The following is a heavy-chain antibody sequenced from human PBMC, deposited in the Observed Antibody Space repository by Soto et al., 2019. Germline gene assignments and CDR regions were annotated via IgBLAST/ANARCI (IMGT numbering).Heavy chain of an antibody. Sequence: VQLQESGPGLVKPSQTLSLTCTVSGDSITSGDYYWSWIRQPPGKGLEWIGYIYYSGNTNYNPSPQSRVIISGDTSKIQFSLKLTSVTAADTAVYYCASFVGLLWGGVSPAESWGSYYFDNWGQGTLVTVSS. CDR1: GDSITSGDYY. CDR2: IYYSGNT. J-gene: IGHJ4*02. D-gene: IGHD2-8*01. CDR3: ASFVGLLWGGVSPAESWGSYYFDN. V-gene: IGHV4-30-4*01.